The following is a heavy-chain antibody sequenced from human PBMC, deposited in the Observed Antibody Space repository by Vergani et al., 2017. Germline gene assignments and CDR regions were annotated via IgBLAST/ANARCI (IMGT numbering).Heavy chain of an antibody. CDR3: AGGVGATSIDY. D-gene: IGHD1-26*01. CDR2: INSDGSST. Sequence: VQLVESGGGLVKPGGSLRLSCAASGFSFGDYAMTWVRQAPGKGLEWVSRINSDGSSTSYADSVKGRFTISRDNAKNTLYLQMNSLRAEDTAVYYCAGGVGATSIDYWGQGTLVTVSS. CDR1: GFSFGDYA. V-gene: IGHV3-74*02. J-gene: IGHJ4*02.